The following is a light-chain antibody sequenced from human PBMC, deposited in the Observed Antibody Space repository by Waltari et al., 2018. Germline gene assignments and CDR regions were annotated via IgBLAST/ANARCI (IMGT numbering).Light chain of an antibody. CDR1: QSVSRF. CDR3: QKYDRLPVT. V-gene: IGKV3-20*01. J-gene: IGKJ1*01. Sequence: EIVLTQSPGTLSLSPGERGTLPCRASQSVSRFLAWYQQKPGQAPRLLIYGASTRATGIPDRFSGSGSGTDFSLTISRLEPEDFAVYYCQKYDRLPVTFGQGTKVEIK. CDR2: GAS.